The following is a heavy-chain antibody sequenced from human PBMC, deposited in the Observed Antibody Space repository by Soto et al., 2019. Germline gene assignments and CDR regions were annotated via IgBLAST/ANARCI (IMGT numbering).Heavy chain of an antibody. CDR3: ARGYGNYYFDY. J-gene: IGHJ4*02. Sequence: SETLSLTCTVSGGSISSYYWSWIRQPPGKGLEWIGYIYYSGSTNYNPSLKSRVTISVDTSKNQFSLKLSSVTAADTAVYYCARGYGNYYFDYWGQGTLVTVSS. V-gene: IGHV4-59*01. CDR1: GGSISSYY. D-gene: IGHD4-17*01. CDR2: IYYSGST.